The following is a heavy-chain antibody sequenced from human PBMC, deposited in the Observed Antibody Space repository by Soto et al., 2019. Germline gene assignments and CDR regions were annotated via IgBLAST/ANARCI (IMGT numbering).Heavy chain of an antibody. CDR1: GYPFIKYG. D-gene: IGHD3-16*01. CDR3: ATSYVPGLDP. CDR2: IKVDSGYT. J-gene: IGHJ5*02. V-gene: IGHV1-18*04. Sequence: QLQLVQSAAEVKKPGASVRVSCKAYGYPFIKYGISWIRQAPEQGLEWMGWIKVDSGYTNYAQKFQGRVTMAADTSSDTAFMELRSLSLDDTAVYFFATSYVPGLDPWDQGTLVSGSS.